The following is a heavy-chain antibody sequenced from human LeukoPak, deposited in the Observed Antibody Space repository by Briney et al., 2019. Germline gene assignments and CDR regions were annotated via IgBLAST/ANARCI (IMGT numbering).Heavy chain of an antibody. V-gene: IGHV1-69*04. CDR1: GGTFSSSA. J-gene: IGHJ6*02. D-gene: IGHD5-18*01. CDR2: IIPVLNIT. Sequence: SVKVSCKTSGGTFSSSAITWVRQAPGQGLEWMGRIIPVLNITTYAQKFQGNVTITADTSTSTVYMELSSLRSEETAVYYCARDQGLTAPPPYGLDVWGQGTTVIVSS. CDR3: ARDQGLTAPPPYGLDV.